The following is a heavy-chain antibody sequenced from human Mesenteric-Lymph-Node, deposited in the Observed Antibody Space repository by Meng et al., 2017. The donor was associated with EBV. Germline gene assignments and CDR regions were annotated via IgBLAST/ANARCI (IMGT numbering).Heavy chain of an antibody. CDR3: TRAHGGDYVRWFDP. CDR1: GGSARSGDYY. V-gene: IGHV4-61*08. Sequence: QVQLQQSGPGLVRPSETLSLTCPASGGSARSGDYYWSWIRQPPGKGLEWIGHIHHSGSTNYNPSLKSRVTISIDTSKNKFSLNLSSVTAADTAVYFCTRAHGGDYVRWFDPWGQGTLVTVSS. D-gene: IGHD4-17*01. CDR2: IHHSGST. J-gene: IGHJ5*02.